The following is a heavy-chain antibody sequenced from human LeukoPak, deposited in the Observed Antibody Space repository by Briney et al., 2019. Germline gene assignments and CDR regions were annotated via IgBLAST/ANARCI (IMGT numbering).Heavy chain of an antibody. CDR3: TTGGGSGYYDSSGYDAFDI. J-gene: IGHJ3*02. D-gene: IGHD3-22*01. CDR1: GFSFGDYA. CDR2: IKSEVYGATT. Sequence: GGSLKLSCTTSGFSFGDYAVSWFRQAPGKGLQWIGFIKSEVYGATTQYAASVKGRFTISRDDSKSTAYLQINSLKTEDTAVYYCTTGGGSGYYDSSGYDAFDIWGQGTMVTVSS. V-gene: IGHV3-49*03.